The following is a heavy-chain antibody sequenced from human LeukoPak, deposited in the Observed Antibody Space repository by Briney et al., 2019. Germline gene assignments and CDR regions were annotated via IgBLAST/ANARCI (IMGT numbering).Heavy chain of an antibody. V-gene: IGHV4-39*01. J-gene: IGHJ4*02. CDR2: IYYSGST. Sequence: PSETLSLTCTVSGGSISSSSYYWGWIRQPPGKGLEWIGSIYYSGSTYSNPSLKSRVTISVDTSKNQFSLKLSSVTAADTAVYYCARGLYYYDSSGYFDYWGQGTLVTVSS. CDR3: ARGLYYYDSSGYFDY. D-gene: IGHD3-22*01. CDR1: GGSISSSSYY.